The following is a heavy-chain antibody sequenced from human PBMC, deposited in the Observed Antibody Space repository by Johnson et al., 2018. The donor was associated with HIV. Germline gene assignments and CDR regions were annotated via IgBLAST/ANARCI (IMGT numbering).Heavy chain of an antibody. CDR3: ARVMVQGDAFDI. J-gene: IGHJ3*02. CDR1: GFTFSSYA. CDR2: MSYDGSSK. D-gene: IGHD3-10*01. Sequence: QVQLVESGGGLVQPGGSLRLSCAASGFTFSSYAMHWVRQAPGKGLEWVAVMSYDGSSKYYADSVNGRFTISRDNSKNTLYLQMNSLRAEYTAVYYCARVMVQGDAFDIWGQGTMVTVSS. V-gene: IGHV3-30*14.